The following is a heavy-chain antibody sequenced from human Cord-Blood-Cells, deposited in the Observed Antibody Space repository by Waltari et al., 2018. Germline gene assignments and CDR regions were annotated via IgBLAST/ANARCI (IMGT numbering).Heavy chain of an antibody. CDR2: INPNSGGT. J-gene: IGHJ6*03. CDR1: GYTFTGYY. CDR3: ARGSGSGYYYYYYYMDV. Sequence: QVQLVQSGAEVKKPGASVKVSCKASGYTFTGYYMHWVRQAPGQGLEWMGWINPNSGGTNYAQKFQGRGTMTRDTAISTAYMELGRLGADDTAVYYCARGSGSGYYYYYYYMDVWGKGTTVTVSS. D-gene: IGHD3-3*01. V-gene: IGHV1-2*02.